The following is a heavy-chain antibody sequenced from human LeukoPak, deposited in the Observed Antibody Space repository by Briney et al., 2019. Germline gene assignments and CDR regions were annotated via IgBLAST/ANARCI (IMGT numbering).Heavy chain of an antibody. Sequence: SVKVSCKASGGTFSSYAISWVRQAPGQGLEWMGGIIPIFGTANYAQKFQGRVTITTDESTSTAYMELSSLRSEDTAVYYCARVYCSSTSCYFLDYWGQGTLVTVSS. J-gene: IGHJ4*02. V-gene: IGHV1-69*05. CDR3: ARVYCSSTSCYFLDY. CDR2: IIPIFGTA. CDR1: GGTFSSYA. D-gene: IGHD2-2*01.